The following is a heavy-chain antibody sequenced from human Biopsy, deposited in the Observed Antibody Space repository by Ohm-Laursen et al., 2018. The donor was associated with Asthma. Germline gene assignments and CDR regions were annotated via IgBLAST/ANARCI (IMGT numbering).Heavy chain of an antibody. D-gene: IGHD3-10*01. CDR3: ARDFTIGSGSPFHF. CDR1: GFDFSGYT. V-gene: IGHV3-21*01. Sequence: SLRLSCSASGFDFSGYTMNWVRQAPGKGLEWVSSISGLSRYKYYSDSLRGRVTISRDNAKGSLHLQMSSLRAEDTAVYFCARDFTIGSGSPFHFWGPGTLVTVSS. CDR2: ISGLSRYK. J-gene: IGHJ4*01.